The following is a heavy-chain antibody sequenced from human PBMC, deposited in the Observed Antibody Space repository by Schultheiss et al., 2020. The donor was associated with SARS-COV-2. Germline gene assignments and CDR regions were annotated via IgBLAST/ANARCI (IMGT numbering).Heavy chain of an antibody. CDR1: GFTFSTYG. J-gene: IGHJ6*02. CDR3: AKYRRGYGMDV. V-gene: IGHV3-23*01. CDR2: ISGSGGST. Sequence: GGSLRLSCTVSGFTFSTYGMHWVRQAPGKGLEWVSAISGSGGSTYYADSVKGRFTISRDNSKNTLYLQMNSLRAEDTAVYYCAKYRRGYGMDVWGQGTTVTVSS.